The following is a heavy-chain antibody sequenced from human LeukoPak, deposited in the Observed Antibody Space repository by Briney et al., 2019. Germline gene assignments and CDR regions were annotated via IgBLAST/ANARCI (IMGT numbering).Heavy chain of an antibody. J-gene: IGHJ3*02. V-gene: IGHV1-69*06. CDR3: ARVGSAYDILTGYYSHAFDI. CDR2: IIPIFGTA. CDR1: GGTFSSYA. D-gene: IGHD3-9*01. Sequence: ASVKVSCKASGGTFSSYAISWVRQAPGQGLEWMGGIIPIFGTANYAQKFQGRVTITADKSTSTAYMELSSLRSEDTAVYYCARVGSAYDILTGYYSHAFDIWGQGTMVTVSS.